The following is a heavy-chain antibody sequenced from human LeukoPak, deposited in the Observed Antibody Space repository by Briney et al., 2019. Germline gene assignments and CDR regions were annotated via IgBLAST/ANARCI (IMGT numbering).Heavy chain of an antibody. CDR2: IYHSGST. J-gene: IGHJ5*02. Sequence: SETLSLTCTVSGYSISSGYYWGWLRQPPGKGLEWIGNIYHSGSTYYNPSLRSRVTISVDNSKNQFSLRLSSVTAADTAVYYCARELWFANAPGSWLDPWGQGTLVTVSS. V-gene: IGHV4-38-2*02. D-gene: IGHD3-10*01. CDR3: ARELWFANAPGSWLDP. CDR1: GYSISSGYY.